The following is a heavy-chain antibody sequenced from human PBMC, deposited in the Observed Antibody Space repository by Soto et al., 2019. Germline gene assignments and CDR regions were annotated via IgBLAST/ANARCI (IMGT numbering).Heavy chain of an antibody. CDR3: ARINCSSTSCYAFYGMDV. V-gene: IGHV1-69*13. Sequence: SVKVSCTASGGTFSSYAISWVRQAPGQGLEWMGGIIPIFGTANYAQKFQGRVTITADESTSTAYMELSSLRSEDTAVYYCARINCSSTSCYAFYGMDVWGQGTTVTVSS. J-gene: IGHJ6*02. D-gene: IGHD2-2*01. CDR2: IIPIFGTA. CDR1: GGTFSSYA.